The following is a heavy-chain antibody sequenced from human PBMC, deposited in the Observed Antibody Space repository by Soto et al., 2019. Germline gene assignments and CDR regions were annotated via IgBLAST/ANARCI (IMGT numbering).Heavy chain of an antibody. CDR2: ISTYSRNT. CDR3: ARDWNYLDY. CDR1: GYTFTTFG. V-gene: IGHV1-18*01. D-gene: IGHD1-1*01. Sequence: QVQLLQSGAEVKKPGASVKVSCKASGYTFTTFGISWVRQAPGQGLEWMGWISTYSRNTKSAQKVQDRLSMTIDTSTKTAYMELKSLGYDDTAVYYCARDWNYLDYWGQGTLVTVSS. J-gene: IGHJ4*02.